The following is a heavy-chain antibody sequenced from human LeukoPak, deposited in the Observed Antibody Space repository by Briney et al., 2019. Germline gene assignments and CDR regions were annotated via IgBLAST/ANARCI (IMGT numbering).Heavy chain of an antibody. CDR3: ARGGGLGSSGRLAYFDY. CDR1: GFTVSSNY. V-gene: IGHV3-53*01. J-gene: IGHJ4*02. CDR2: IYSGGNT. Sequence: PGGSLRLSCAASGFTVSSNYMSCVRQAPGKGLEWVSLIYSGGNTYYADSVKGRFTISRDNSRNTLYLQMNSLRAEDTAVYYCARGGGLGSSGRLAYFDYWGQGTPVTVSS. D-gene: IGHD6-19*01.